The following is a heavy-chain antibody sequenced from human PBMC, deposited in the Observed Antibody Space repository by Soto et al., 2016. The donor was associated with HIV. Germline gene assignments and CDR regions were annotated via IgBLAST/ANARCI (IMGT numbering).Heavy chain of an antibody. J-gene: IGHJ4*02. CDR3: AKVLKNWNYFDY. CDR1: GFTFSGYD. CDR2: IWYDGSNK. Sequence: VQLVESGGGVVQPGRSLRLSCAASGFTFSGYDMHWVRQAPGKGLEWVTLIWYDGSNKHYADSVKGRFTISRDNSKNTLYLQMNSLRAEDTAVYYCAKVLKNWNYFDYWGQGPWSTVSS. D-gene: IGHD1-1*01. V-gene: IGHV3-33*06.